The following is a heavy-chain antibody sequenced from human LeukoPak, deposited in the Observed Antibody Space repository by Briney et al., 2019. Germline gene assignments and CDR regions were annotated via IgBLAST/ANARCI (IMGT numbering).Heavy chain of an antibody. D-gene: IGHD1-1*01. Sequence: MAGGSLRLSCAAPAFTFTNAWMNWVRQAPGKGLEWVGRIKSKTDGGTTDYAAPVKGRFTISRDDSKNTLYLQMNSLKTEDTAVYYCTTGLGINWNDLGSFDYWGQGTLVTVSS. V-gene: IGHV3-15*07. CDR3: TTGLGINWNDLGSFDY. J-gene: IGHJ4*02. CDR1: AFTFTNAW. CDR2: IKSKTDGGTT.